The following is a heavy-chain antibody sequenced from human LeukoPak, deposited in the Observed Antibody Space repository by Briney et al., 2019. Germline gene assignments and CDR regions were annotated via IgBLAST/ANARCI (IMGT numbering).Heavy chain of an antibody. CDR3: ARSGGYSSGWYDPGNYFDY. CDR1: SGSISNYH. Sequence: SETLSLTCTVSSGSISNYHWSWIRQTPGKGLEWIGYIYYRGTTNYNPSLKSRVTISVDTSKNQFSLKLSSVTAADTAVYYCARSGGYSSGWYDPGNYFDYWGQGTLVTVSS. J-gene: IGHJ4*02. D-gene: IGHD6-19*01. V-gene: IGHV4-59*08. CDR2: IYYRGTT.